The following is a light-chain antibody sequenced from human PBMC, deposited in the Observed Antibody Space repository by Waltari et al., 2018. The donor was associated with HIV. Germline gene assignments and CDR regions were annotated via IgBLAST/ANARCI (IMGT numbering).Light chain of an antibody. CDR1: SSNIGSDT. CDR3: AAWDDSLNVV. J-gene: IGLJ2*01. Sequence: QSVLTQPPSASGTPGQRVTIPCSGSSSNIGSDTVTWYQQLPGTAPKLLIYSNNQRPSGVPARFSGSKSGTSASLAISGLQSEDEADYYCAAWDDSLNVVFGGGTKLTVL. V-gene: IGLV1-44*01. CDR2: SNN.